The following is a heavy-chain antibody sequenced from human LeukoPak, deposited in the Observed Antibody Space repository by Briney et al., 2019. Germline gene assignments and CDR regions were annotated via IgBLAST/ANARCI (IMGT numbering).Heavy chain of an antibody. D-gene: IGHD3-22*01. J-gene: IGHJ3*02. Sequence: SETLSLPCTVSGGSISNYYWSWIRQPPGKGLEWIGYIYYSGSTNYNPSLKSRVTISVDTSKNQFSLKLSSVTAADTAVYYCARAPPSTMIVVVDAFDIWGQGTMVTVSS. CDR3: ARAPPSTMIVVVDAFDI. V-gene: IGHV4-59*01. CDR1: GGSISNYY. CDR2: IYYSGST.